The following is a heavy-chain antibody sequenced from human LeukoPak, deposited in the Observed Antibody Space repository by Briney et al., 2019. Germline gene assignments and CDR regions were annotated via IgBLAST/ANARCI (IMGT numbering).Heavy chain of an antibody. D-gene: IGHD6-19*01. V-gene: IGHV4-59*11. Sequence: SETLSLTCTVSDGSISSHYWTWIRQPPGKGLEWIGYVSYTGRTNYNPSLTSRLTISVDTSQKQFSLKLRSVTAADTAVYYCARIPDISGWPFDYWGQGVLVTVAS. CDR1: DGSISSHY. J-gene: IGHJ4*02. CDR3: ARIPDISGWPFDY. CDR2: VSYTGRT.